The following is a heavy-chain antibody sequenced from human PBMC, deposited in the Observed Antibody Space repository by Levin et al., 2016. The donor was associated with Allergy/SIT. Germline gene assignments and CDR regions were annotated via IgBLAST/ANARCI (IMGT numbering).Heavy chain of an antibody. J-gene: IGHJ4*02. CDR3: VTVVVASDYFDN. CDR1: GDSISSGDYY. Sequence: SETLSLTCTVSGDSISSGDYYWSWIRQPPGKGLEWVGNIYYTGSTHYNPSLKSRIIIGVDTSKNQFSLKLSSVTAADTAVYYCVTVVVASDYFDNWGQGALVTVSS. V-gene: IGHV4-30-4*01. D-gene: IGHD2-15*01. CDR2: IYYTGST.